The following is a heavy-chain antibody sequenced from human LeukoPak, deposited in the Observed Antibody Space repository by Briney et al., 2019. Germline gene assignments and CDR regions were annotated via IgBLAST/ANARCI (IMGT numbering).Heavy chain of an antibody. D-gene: IGHD6-19*01. Sequence: GGSLRLSCAASGFTFSSYAMHWVRQAPGKGLEYVSAISSNGGSTYYANSVKGRFTISRDNSKNTLYLRMGSLRAEDMAVYYCARGPYPYSSGWLGACDYWGQGTLVTVSS. CDR3: ARGPYPYSSGWLGACDY. J-gene: IGHJ4*02. V-gene: IGHV3-64*01. CDR1: GFTFSSYA. CDR2: ISSNGGST.